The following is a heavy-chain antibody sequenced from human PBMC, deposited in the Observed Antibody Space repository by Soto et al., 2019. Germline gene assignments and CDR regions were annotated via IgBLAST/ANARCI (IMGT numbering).Heavy chain of an antibody. Sequence: GASVKVSCKASGYTFTGYYMHWVRHAPGQGLEWMGWINPNSGGTNYAQKFQGWVTMTRDTSISTAYMELSRLRSDDTAVYYCARGATMVRDYYYGMDVWGQGTTVTVSS. J-gene: IGHJ6*02. CDR3: ARGATMVRDYYYGMDV. CDR2: INPNSGGT. V-gene: IGHV1-2*04. CDR1: GYTFTGYY. D-gene: IGHD3-10*01.